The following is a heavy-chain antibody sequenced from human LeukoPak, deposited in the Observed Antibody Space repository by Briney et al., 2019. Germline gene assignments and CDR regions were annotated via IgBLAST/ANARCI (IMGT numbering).Heavy chain of an antibody. J-gene: IGHJ4*02. D-gene: IGHD4-23*01. CDR3: ARRKIYGGLYYFDY. CDR1: GGSFSGYY. CDR2: INHSGST. V-gene: IGHV4-34*01. Sequence: SETLSLTCAVYGGSFSGYYWSWIRQPPGKGLEWIGEINHSGSTNYNPSLKSRVTISVDTSKNQFSLKLSSVTAADTAVYYCARRKIYGGLYYFDYWGQGTLVTVSS.